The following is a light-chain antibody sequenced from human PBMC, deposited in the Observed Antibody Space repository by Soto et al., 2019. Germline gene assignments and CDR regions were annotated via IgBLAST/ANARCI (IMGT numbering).Light chain of an antibody. CDR3: SSYTSSSVL. Sequence: QSALTQPASVSGSPGQSITISCTGTSSDVGDYKYVSWYQHHPGKAPKLMIYEVTDRPSGVSDRFSGSKSGNTASLTISGLQAEDEADYYCSSYTSSSVLFGGGTMLTVL. J-gene: IGLJ3*02. CDR1: SSDVGDYKY. V-gene: IGLV2-14*01. CDR2: EVT.